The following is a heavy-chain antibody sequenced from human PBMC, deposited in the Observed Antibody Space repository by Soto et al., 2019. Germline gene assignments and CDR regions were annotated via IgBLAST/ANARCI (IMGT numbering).Heavy chain of an antibody. D-gene: IGHD5-18*01. Sequence: QVQLVQSWAELKKPGASVKVSCKASGSTFTSYDINWVRQATGQGLAWMGWMNPNSGNTGYAQKFQGRVTMTRNTSIRTAYMELSSLRPEDTAVYYCAREKSYGYADYWGQGTLVNVSS. CDR2: MNPNSGNT. J-gene: IGHJ4*02. CDR1: GSTFTSYD. CDR3: AREKSYGYADY. V-gene: IGHV1-8*01.